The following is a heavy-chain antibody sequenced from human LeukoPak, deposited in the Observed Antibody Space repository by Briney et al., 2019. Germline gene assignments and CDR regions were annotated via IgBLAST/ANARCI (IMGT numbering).Heavy chain of an antibody. V-gene: IGHV3-7*03. D-gene: IGHD2-15*01. J-gene: IGHJ4*02. CDR2: IGEDGSEK. CDR1: GFSFSSYW. CDR3: VRDPTRAECSDGSCFLDF. Sequence: PGGSLRLSCAASGFSFSSYWMAWVRQAPGKGLEWVANIGEDGSEKYHVGSVRGRFTISRDNAKNSLYLQMSRLRVEDTAVYYCVRDPTRAECSDGSCFLDFWGQGTLVSVSS.